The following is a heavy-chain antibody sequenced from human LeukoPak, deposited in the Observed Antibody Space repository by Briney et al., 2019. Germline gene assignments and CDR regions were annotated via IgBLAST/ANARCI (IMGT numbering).Heavy chain of an antibody. D-gene: IGHD4-23*01. V-gene: IGHV1-69*13. CDR3: ARGWLAETTVVTPYNY. CDR1: GGTFSIYT. CDR2: ITPIFGRA. J-gene: IGHJ4*02. Sequence: GASVKVSCKASGGTFSIYTISWVRQAPGQGLEWMGGITPIFGRANYAQKFQGRVTITAVESKSTAYMELHSLRSEDTAVYYCARGWLAETTVVTPYNYWGQGTLVTVSS.